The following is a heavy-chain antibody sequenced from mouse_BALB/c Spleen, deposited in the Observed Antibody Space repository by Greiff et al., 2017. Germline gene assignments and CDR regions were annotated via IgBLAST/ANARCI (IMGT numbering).Heavy chain of an antibody. CDR3: NVCDGYEGGYAMDY. CDR1: GFNIKDYY. J-gene: IGHJ4*01. D-gene: IGHD2-2*01. V-gene: IGHV14-4*02. CDR2: IDPENGDT. Sequence: EVQLKESGAELVRSGASVKLSCTASGFNIKDYYMHWVKQRPEQGLEWIGWIDPENGDTEYAPKFQGKATMTADTSSTSSFLQLSSLTSEDTAVYYCNVCDGYEGGYAMDYWGQGTSVTVSS.